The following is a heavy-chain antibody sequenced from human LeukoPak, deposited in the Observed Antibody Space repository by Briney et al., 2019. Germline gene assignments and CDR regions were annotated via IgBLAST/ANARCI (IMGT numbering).Heavy chain of an antibody. CDR2: IYHSGSS. V-gene: IGHV4-59*01. Sequence: PSETLSLTCSVSGDSTNSYYWSWIRQPPGKGLEWIGYIYHSGSSNYNPSLKSRVTISVDTSKNQFSLRLTSVTAADTAVYYCARALRQQLLTGWFDPWGQGTLVTVSS. J-gene: IGHJ5*02. CDR1: GDSTNSYY. D-gene: IGHD6-13*01. CDR3: ARALRQQLLTGWFDP.